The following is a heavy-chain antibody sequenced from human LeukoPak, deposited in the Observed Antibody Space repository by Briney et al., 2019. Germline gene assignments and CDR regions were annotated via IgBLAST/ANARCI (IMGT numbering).Heavy chain of an antibody. V-gene: IGHV1-2*06. D-gene: IGHD5/OR15-5a*01. J-gene: IGHJ4*02. CDR2: ICPNSGGT. CDR3: ARDPSTNYFFDF. CDR1: GYIFTLYY. Sequence: ASVKVSCKASGYIFTLYYMHWVRQAPGQGLEWMGRICPNSGGTNYAQKFQGRATMTRDTSISTVYMELTRLRSDDTAVYFCARDPSTNYFFDFWGQGTLVTVSS.